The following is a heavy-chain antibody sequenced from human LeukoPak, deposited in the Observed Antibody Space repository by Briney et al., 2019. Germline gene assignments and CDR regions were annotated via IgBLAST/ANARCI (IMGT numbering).Heavy chain of an antibody. V-gene: IGHV3-7*01. CDR3: ARALYESSAGYYYYGMDV. Sequence: PGGSLRLSCAASGFTFSSYWMSWVRQAPGKGLEWVANIKQDGSEKYYVDSVKGRFTISRDNAKNSLYLQMNSLRAEDTAVYYCARALYESSAGYYYYGMDVWGQGTTVTVSS. CDR1: GFTFSSYW. CDR2: IKQDGSEK. D-gene: IGHD3-22*01. J-gene: IGHJ6*02.